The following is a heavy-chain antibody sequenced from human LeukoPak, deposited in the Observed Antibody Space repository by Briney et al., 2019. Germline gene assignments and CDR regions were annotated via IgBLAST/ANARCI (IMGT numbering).Heavy chain of an antibody. CDR1: DGSISSYY. V-gene: IGHV4-59*01. CDR3: ARGMSCSSTSCFFIDY. D-gene: IGHD2-2*01. CDR2: IYYSGST. J-gene: IGHJ4*02. Sequence: SETLSLTCTVSDGSISSYYWSWIRQPPGKGLEWIGYIYYSGSTNYNPSLKSRVTISVDTSKNQFSLKLSSVTAADTAVYYCARGMSCSSTSCFFIDYWAREPWSPSPQ.